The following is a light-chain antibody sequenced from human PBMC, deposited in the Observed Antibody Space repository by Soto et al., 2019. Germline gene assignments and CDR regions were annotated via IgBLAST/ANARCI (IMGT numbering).Light chain of an antibody. J-gene: IGLJ7*01. CDR1: SSDVGDFDC. Sequence: QSALTQPASVSGSPGQSITISCTGPSSDVGDFDCVSWYQQHPGKAPKLMIYEVSDRPSGVSNRFSGSKSGATASLTISGLQAEDEADYYCSSYTSSSTLVFGGGTQLTVL. V-gene: IGLV2-14*01. CDR2: EVS. CDR3: SSYTSSSTLV.